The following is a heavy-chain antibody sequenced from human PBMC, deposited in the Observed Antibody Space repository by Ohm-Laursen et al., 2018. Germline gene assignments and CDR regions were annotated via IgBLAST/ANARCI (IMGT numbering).Heavy chain of an antibody. D-gene: IGHD5-12*01. CDR1: GGSLSSYY. CDR3: ARGTGAYDLRYFDY. CDR2: LYASGST. J-gene: IGHJ4*02. Sequence: GTLSLTCTVSGGSLSSYYWRWIRQPAGKGLEWIGRLYASGSTNYNPSLKSRVTISIDTSKNQFSLKLNSVTAADTAVYYCARGTGAYDLRYFDYWGQGTRVTVSS. V-gene: IGHV4-4*07.